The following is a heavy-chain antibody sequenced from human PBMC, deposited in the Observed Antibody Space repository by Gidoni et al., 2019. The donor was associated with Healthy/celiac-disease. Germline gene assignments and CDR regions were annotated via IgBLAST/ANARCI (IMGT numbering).Heavy chain of an antibody. V-gene: IGHV3-30*18. D-gene: IGHD6-13*01. CDR2: ISYDGSNK. Sequence: QVQLVESGGGVVQPGRSLRLSCAASGFTFSSYGMHWVRQAPGKGLEWVAVISYDGSNKYYADSVKGRFTISRDNSKNTLYLQMNSLRAEDTAVYYCAKDRGAAAGTGDYWGQGTLVTVSS. CDR3: AKDRGAAAGTGDY. J-gene: IGHJ4*02. CDR1: GFTFSSYG.